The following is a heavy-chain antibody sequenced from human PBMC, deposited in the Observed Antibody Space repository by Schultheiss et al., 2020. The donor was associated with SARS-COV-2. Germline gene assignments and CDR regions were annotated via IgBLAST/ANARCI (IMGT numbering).Heavy chain of an antibody. V-gene: IGHV3-11*04. Sequence: LSLTCAVYGGSFSGYYWSWIRQAPGKGLEWVSYISSSSSTIYYADSVKGRFTISRDNSKNTLYLQMNSLRAEDTAVYYCARGSGSYFDYWGQGTLVTVSS. D-gene: IGHD1-26*01. CDR2: ISSSSSTI. J-gene: IGHJ4*02. CDR1: GGSFSGYY. CDR3: ARGSGSYFDY.